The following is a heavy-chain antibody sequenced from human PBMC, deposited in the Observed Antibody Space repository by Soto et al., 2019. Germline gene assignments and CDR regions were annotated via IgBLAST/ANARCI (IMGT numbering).Heavy chain of an antibody. D-gene: IGHD5-18*01. CDR1: GFTFSSYA. CDR2: ISGSGGST. V-gene: IGHV3-23*04. J-gene: IGHJ4*02. Sequence: EVQLVESGGGLVQPGGSLRLSCAASGFTFSSYAMSWVRQAPGKGLEWVSAISGSGGSTYYADSVKGRFTISRDNSKNTLYLQMNSLRAEDTAVYYCAKAQVRRGYSYGYSTGADYWGQGTLVTVSS. CDR3: AKAQVRRGYSYGYSTGADY.